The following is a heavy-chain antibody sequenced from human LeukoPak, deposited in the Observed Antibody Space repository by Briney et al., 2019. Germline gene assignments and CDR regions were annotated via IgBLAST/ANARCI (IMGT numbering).Heavy chain of an antibody. CDR2: INPNSGGT. D-gene: IGHD6-19*01. Sequence: ASVKVSCKASGYTFTGYYVHWVRQAPGQGLEWMGWINPNSGGTNYAQKFQGRVTMTRDTSISTAYMELSRLRSDDTAVYYCAREGGVAAARFDYWGQGTLVTVSS. J-gene: IGHJ4*02. CDR3: AREGGVAAARFDY. V-gene: IGHV1-2*02. CDR1: GYTFTGYY.